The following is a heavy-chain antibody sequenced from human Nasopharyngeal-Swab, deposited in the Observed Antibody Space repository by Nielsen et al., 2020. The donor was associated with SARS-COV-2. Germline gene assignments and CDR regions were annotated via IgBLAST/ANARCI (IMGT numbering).Heavy chain of an antibody. CDR2: IYYRGST. Sequence: SETLSLTCNVSGGSISSSSYYWGWIRQPPGKGLEWIGSIYYRGSTYYSPSLKSRVTFSVDTSKKQFPLNLSSVTAADTAVYYCARETSYYYMDVWGKGTAVTVSS. J-gene: IGHJ6*03. CDR1: GGSISSSSYY. CDR3: ARETSYYYMDV. V-gene: IGHV4-39*02.